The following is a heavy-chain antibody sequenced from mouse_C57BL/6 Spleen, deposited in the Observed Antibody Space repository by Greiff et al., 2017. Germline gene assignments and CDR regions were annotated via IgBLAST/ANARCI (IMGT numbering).Heavy chain of an antibody. CDR2: IYPRSGHT. CDR1: GYTFTSYG. V-gene: IGHV1-81*01. Sequence: QVQLQQSGAELARPGASVKLSCKASGYTFTSYGISWVKQRTGQGLEWIGEIYPRSGHTYYNEKFKGKATLTADKSSSTAYMELRSLTSEDSAVYFCASYGNYGDYYAMGYWGQGTSVTFAS. J-gene: IGHJ4*01. D-gene: IGHD2-1*01. CDR3: ASYGNYGDYYAMGY.